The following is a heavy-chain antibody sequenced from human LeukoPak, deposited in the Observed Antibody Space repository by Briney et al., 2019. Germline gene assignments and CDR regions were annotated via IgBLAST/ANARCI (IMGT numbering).Heavy chain of an antibody. V-gene: IGHV4-39*01. CDR3: ARARLGYCSGGSCPLWFDL. D-gene: IGHD2-15*01. CDR1: GGSISSSSYY. CDR2: IYYSGST. Sequence: SETLSLTCTVSGGSISSSSYYWGWIRQPPGKGLEWIGSIYYSGSTYYNPSLKSRVTISVDTSKNQFSLKLSSVTAADTAVYYCARARLGYCSGGSCPLWFDLWGQGTLVTVSS. J-gene: IGHJ5*02.